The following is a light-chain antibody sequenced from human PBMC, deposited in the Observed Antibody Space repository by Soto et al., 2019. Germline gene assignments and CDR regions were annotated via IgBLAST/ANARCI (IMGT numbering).Light chain of an antibody. Sequence: SYELTQPPSLSVAPGQTARITCGGNNIGSKSVNWYQQKPGQAPVLVVFDDSDRPSGIPERFSGSNSGNTATLTISRVEAGDEADYYCQVWDSSSDHCAFGTGAKRTVL. J-gene: IGLJ1*01. V-gene: IGLV3-21*02. CDR1: NIGSKS. CDR2: DDS. CDR3: QVWDSSSDHCA.